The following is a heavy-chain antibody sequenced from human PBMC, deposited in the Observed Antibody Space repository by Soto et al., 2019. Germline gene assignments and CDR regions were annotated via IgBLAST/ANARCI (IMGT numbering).Heavy chain of an antibody. J-gene: IGHJ5*02. V-gene: IGHV1-18*01. CDR1: GYTFTRYG. Sequence: ASVKGYCKASGYTFTRYGISWVRQDNGQGLEWMGWISAYNGNTNYAQKLQGRVTMTTDTSTSTAYMELRSLRSDDTAVYYCARDYCSSTSCYTPNWFDPWGQGTLVTVSS. CDR3: ARDYCSSTSCYTPNWFDP. D-gene: IGHD2-2*02. CDR2: ISAYNGNT.